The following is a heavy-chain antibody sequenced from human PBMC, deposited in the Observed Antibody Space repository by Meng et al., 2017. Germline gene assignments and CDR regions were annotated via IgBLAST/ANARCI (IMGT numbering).Heavy chain of an antibody. V-gene: IGHV4-30-4*01. CDR1: GGSISSGHYY. CDR2: IYYSGST. J-gene: IGHJ5*02. Sequence: QVQLQESGPGLVKPSQTLSLTCPVSGGSISSGHYYWSWSRQPPGKGLEWIGYIYYSGSTHYNPSLKSRVIISLDTSKNQFSLKLSSVTAADTAVYYCARRGADYGAFDPWGQGTLVTVSS. D-gene: IGHD4/OR15-4a*01. CDR3: ARRGADYGAFDP.